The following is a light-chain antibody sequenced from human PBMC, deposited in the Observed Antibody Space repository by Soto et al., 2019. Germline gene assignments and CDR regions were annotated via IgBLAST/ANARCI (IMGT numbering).Light chain of an antibody. CDR2: EAS. CDR3: QQRSNWPIT. Sequence: EIVLTQSAASLSLCPGEGGTPXCRASQSVSSHLGWYQQKARQAPRLLIDEASNMANVTPPRFSGSGSATDFTRTISSLEPEDFAVYYCQQRSNWPITFGQGTRLEIK. J-gene: IGKJ5*01. CDR1: QSVSSH. V-gene: IGKV3-11*01.